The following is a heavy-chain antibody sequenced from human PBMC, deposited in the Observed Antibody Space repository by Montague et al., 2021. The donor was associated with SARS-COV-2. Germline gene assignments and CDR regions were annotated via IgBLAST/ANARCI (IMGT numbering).Heavy chain of an antibody. D-gene: IGHD3-10*01. CDR2: ISYDGSNK. J-gene: IGHJ6*02. V-gene: IGHV3-30-3*01. CDR3: ARDREITMVRGAPLYGMDV. Sequence: SLRLSCAASGFTFSSYAMHWVRQAPGKGLGWVAVISYDGSNKYYADSVKGRFTISRDNYKNTLYLQMNSLRAEDTAVYYCARDREITMVRGAPLYGMDVWGQGTTVTVSS. CDR1: GFTFSSYA.